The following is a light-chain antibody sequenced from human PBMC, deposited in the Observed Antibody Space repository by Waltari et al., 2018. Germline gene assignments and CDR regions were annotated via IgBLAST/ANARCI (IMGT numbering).Light chain of an antibody. CDR2: ENN. CDR1: RSNIGGTF. Sequence: QSVWPQPHSLSAATGQKATTPSSGSRSNIGGTFVSWFQPLQGTAPKLVIYENNQRPAGIPDRFSGSKSGTSATLGITGLQTGDEADYYCDSWDSSLSAVVFGGGTKVTVL. CDR3: DSWDSSLSAVV. V-gene: IGLV1-51*01. J-gene: IGLJ2*01.